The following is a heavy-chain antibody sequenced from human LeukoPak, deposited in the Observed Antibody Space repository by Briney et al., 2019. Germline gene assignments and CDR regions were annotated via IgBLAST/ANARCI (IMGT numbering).Heavy chain of an antibody. CDR2: INPNSGGT. V-gene: IGHV1-2*02. CDR3: ASPGMTAAGTKAFDI. J-gene: IGHJ3*02. Sequence: ASVKVSCKASGYTFTGYYMHWVRQAPGQGLERMGGINPNSGGTNYAQKFQGRVTMTRDTSISTAYMELSRLRSDDTAVYYCASPGMTAAGTKAFDIWGQGTMVTVSS. CDR1: GYTFTGYY. D-gene: IGHD6-13*01.